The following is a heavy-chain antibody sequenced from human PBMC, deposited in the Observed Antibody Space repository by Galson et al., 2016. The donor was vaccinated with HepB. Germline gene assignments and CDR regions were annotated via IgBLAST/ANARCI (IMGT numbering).Heavy chain of an antibody. V-gene: IGHV3-48*02. Sequence: SLRLSCAASCFLFRVYHMNWARQAPGKGLEWIAWITSSSDTMYYADSVKGRFTISRDNAKNSLYLEMNSLRDEDTAVYYCARDDYFRLGYWGQGTLVTVSS. CDR1: CFLFRVYH. CDR2: ITSSSDTM. D-gene: IGHD3-16*01. CDR3: ARDDYFRLGY. J-gene: IGHJ4*02.